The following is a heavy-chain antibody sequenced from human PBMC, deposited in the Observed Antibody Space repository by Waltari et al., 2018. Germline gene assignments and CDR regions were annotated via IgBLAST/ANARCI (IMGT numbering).Heavy chain of an antibody. J-gene: IGHJ4*02. Sequence: QVQLVQSGAEVKKPGSSVKVSCKASGGTFSSYAISWVRQAPGQGLEWMGVIIPIFGTANYAQKFQGRVTITTDESTSTAYMELSSLRSEDTAVYYCAGGMVRGVPFLFDYWGQGTLVTVSS. CDR1: GGTFSSYA. D-gene: IGHD3-10*01. V-gene: IGHV1-69*05. CDR2: IIPIFGTA. CDR3: AGGMVRGVPFLFDY.